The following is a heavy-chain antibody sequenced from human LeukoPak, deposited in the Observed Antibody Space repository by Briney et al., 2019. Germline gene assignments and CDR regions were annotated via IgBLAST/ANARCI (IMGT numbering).Heavy chain of an antibody. D-gene: IGHD3-16*01. CDR3: AKESLTYYDYVWGSPNDAFDI. V-gene: IGHV3-23*01. CDR1: GFTFNSYW. Sequence: GGSLRLSCAASGFTFNSYWMHWVRQAPGKGLEWVSAISGSGGSTYYADSVKGRFTISRDNSKNTLYLQMNSLRAEDTAVYYCAKESLTYYDYVWGSPNDAFDIWGQGTMVTVSS. J-gene: IGHJ3*02. CDR2: ISGSGGST.